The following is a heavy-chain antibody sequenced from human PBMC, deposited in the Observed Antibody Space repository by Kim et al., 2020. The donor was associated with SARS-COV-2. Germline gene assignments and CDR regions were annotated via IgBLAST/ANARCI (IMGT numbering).Heavy chain of an antibody. CDR2: YTSGRT. D-gene: IGHD3-16*02. V-gene: IGHV4-4*07. Sequence: YTSGRTNYTPSLQSRVTMSVDMSKNQFSLKLSSVTAAVTAVYYCASALGHWGQGTLVTVSS. CDR3: ASALGH. J-gene: IGHJ4*02.